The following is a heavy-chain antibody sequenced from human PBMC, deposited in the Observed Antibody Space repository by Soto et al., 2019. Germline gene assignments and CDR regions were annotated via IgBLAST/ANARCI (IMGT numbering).Heavy chain of an antibody. Sequence: PGGSLRLSCAASGFTFSSYGMHWVRQAPGKGLEWVVVISYDGSNKYYADSVKGRFTISRDNSKNTLYLQMNSLRAEDTAVYYCAKDPGYSSSWFDYYYGMDVWGQGTTVTVSS. CDR2: ISYDGSNK. J-gene: IGHJ6*02. CDR3: AKDPGYSSSWFDYYYGMDV. D-gene: IGHD6-13*01. CDR1: GFTFSSYG. V-gene: IGHV3-30*18.